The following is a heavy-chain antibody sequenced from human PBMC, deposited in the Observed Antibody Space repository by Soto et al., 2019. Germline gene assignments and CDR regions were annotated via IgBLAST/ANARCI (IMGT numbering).Heavy chain of an antibody. Sequence: SQPLCLTCDVSGGSSKADDCCTWVRQFPGKGLEWIGEIYHSGSALYNPSLNNRLTISIDKSRKQFSLTLTSVTAADTALYFCAREESVLIAKGFDLWGQGIQDTVSS. V-gene: IGHV4-4*02. CDR1: GGSSKADDC. D-gene: IGHD2-21*01. J-gene: IGHJ5*02. CDR3: AREESVLIAKGFDL. CDR2: IYHSGSA.